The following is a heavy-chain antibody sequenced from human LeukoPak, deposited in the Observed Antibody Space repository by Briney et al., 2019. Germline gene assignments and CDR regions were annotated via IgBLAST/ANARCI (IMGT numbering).Heavy chain of an antibody. CDR3: ARAIRGSAVGTGDR. Sequence: TGGSLRLSCAASGFTFSSYWMRWVRQAPGKGLEGVTNIKNDGSEEYYVDSVKGRFTISRDNAKNSLFLQMNSLTVEDTAVYYCARAIRGSAVGTGDRWGQGTLVTISS. CDR2: IKNDGSEE. D-gene: IGHD6-13*01. V-gene: IGHV3-7*01. J-gene: IGHJ4*02. CDR1: GFTFSSYW.